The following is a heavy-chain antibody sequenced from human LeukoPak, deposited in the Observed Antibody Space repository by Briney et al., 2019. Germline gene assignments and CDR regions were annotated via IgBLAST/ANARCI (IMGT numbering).Heavy chain of an antibody. V-gene: IGHV3-23*01. Sequence: GGSLRLSCAASGFTFNNYAMSWVRQGPGKGLEWVSAISASGASTYYADSVKGRFTISRDNFKNTLNLQMNSLRVEDTAVYYCAKMISSGYSADFDYWGQGTLVTVSS. D-gene: IGHD3-22*01. CDR3: AKMISSGYSADFDY. CDR1: GFTFNNYA. J-gene: IGHJ4*02. CDR2: ISASGAST.